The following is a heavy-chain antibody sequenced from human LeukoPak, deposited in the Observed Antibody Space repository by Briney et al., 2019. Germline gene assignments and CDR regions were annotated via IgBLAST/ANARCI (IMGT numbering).Heavy chain of an antibody. V-gene: IGHV4-39*01. J-gene: IGHJ4*02. CDR3: ARHFDN. Sequence: SETLSLTCTVSGVSIITTSYDWGWIRQPPGKGLEWIGSISYGGSTDHNPSLKSRVTLSLDASKNQFSLRMSSVTAADTAVYYCARHFDNWGQGTLVTVSS. CDR1: GVSIITTSYD. CDR2: ISYGGST.